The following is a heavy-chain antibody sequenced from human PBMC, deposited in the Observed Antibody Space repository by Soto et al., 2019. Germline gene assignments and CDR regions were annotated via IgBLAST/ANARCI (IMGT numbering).Heavy chain of an antibody. V-gene: IGHV1-18*01. CDR3: ARDCSSTSCYYYYYYYGMDV. Sequence: QVQLVQSGAEVKKPGASVKVSCKASGYTFTSYGISWVRQAPGQGLEWMGWISAYNGNTNYAQKLQGRVTMTTDTSTSTAYMELRSLRSGDTAVYYCARDCSSTSCYYYYYYYGMDVWGQGTTVTVSS. J-gene: IGHJ6*02. CDR2: ISAYNGNT. D-gene: IGHD2-2*01. CDR1: GYTFTSYG.